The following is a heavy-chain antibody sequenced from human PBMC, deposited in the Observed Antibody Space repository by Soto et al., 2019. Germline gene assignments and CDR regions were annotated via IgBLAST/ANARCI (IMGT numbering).Heavy chain of an antibody. CDR1: GFTFNTYS. D-gene: IGHD5-12*01. Sequence: EVQLVESGGGLVQPGGSLRLTCVASGFTFNTYSMNWVRQAPGKGLEWLSYISGSSSTIYYVDSVKGRFTISRDNAKNSLDLQMNSLRDEDTAMYYCAGALGYSGQGGMDVWGQGNSVTVSS. CDR2: ISGSSSTI. CDR3: AGALGYSGQGGMDV. V-gene: IGHV3-48*02. J-gene: IGHJ6*02.